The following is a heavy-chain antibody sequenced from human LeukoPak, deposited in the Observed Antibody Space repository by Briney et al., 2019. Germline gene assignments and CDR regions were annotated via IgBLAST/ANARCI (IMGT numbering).Heavy chain of an antibody. V-gene: IGHV4-34*01. CDR1: GGPFSGYY. CDR3: ARDRPTYGDYYFDY. Sequence: SETLSLTCAVYGGPFSGYYWSWIRQPPGKGLEWVGEINHSGSTNYNPSLKSRVTISVDTSKNQFSLKLSSVTAADTAVYYCARDRPTYGDYYFDYWGQGTLVTVSS. CDR2: INHSGST. D-gene: IGHD4-17*01. J-gene: IGHJ4*02.